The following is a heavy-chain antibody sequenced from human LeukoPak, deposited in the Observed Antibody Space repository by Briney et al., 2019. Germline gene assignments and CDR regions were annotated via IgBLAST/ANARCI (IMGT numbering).Heavy chain of an antibody. J-gene: IGHJ3*02. V-gene: IGHV1-69*13. CDR3: ARVGRRSGSYSYVFDI. CDR2: IIPIFGTA. Sequence: GASVKVSCKASGGTFSSYAISWVRQAPGQGLEWMGGIIPIFGTANYAQKFQGRVTITADESTSTAYMELSSLRSEDTAVYYCARVGRRSGSYSYVFDIWGQGTMVTVSS. CDR1: GGTFSSYA. D-gene: IGHD3-10*01.